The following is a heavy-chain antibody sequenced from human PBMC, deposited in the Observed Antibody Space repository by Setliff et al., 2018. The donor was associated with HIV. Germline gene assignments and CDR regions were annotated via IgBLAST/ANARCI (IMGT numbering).Heavy chain of an antibody. V-gene: IGHV4-59*01. D-gene: IGHD2-21*02. Sequence: SETLSLTCSVSGGSISPYYWTWIRQSPGKGPEWIGYIRDTGNAHSNPSLRSRVTIAVDTSKNQLSLRLTSVTAADTAVYDFARVGSCYNARCYSWFDPWGQGTLVTVSS. CDR2: IRDTGNA. J-gene: IGHJ5*02. CDR3: ARVGSCYNARCYSWFDP. CDR1: GGSISPYY.